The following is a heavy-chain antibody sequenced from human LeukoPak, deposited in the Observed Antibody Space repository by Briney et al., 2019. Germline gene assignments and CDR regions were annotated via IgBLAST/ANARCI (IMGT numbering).Heavy chain of an antibody. J-gene: IGHJ4*02. V-gene: IGHV1-46*01. CDR1: GYRFTSYY. D-gene: IGHD1-26*01. CDR3: ARDPPRDGSYPRGGDY. Sequence: ASVKIFCKASGYRFTSYYVNWLRQAPGQGLEWMGIINPNGGGTTYTGKFQGRVSMTRDTSTSTVYMELRSLRPADTAIYSCARDPPRDGSYPRGGDYWGQGTLVTVSS. CDR2: INPNGGGT.